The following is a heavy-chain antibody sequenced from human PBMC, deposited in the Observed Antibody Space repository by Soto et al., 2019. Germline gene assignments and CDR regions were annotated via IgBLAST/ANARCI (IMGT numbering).Heavy chain of an antibody. Sequence: ASVKLSCKASGYTFSSYDINWVRQATGQGLEWMGWMNPKSGHTGSAQKFQGRVTMTRDTSISTAYMELSSLRSEDTAIYYCARTDGDLDVWGQGTTVTVSS. CDR3: ARTDGDLDV. D-gene: IGHD4-17*01. CDR1: GYTFSSYD. V-gene: IGHV1-8*01. CDR2: MNPKSGHT. J-gene: IGHJ6*02.